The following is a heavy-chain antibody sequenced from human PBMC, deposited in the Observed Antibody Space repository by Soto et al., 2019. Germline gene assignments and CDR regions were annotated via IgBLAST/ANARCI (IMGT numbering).Heavy chain of an antibody. CDR3: AMGGSPYVWFNEY. V-gene: IGHV1-69*01. CDR1: GGIFSSFA. D-gene: IGHD3-16*01. Sequence: QEQLVQSGAEVKKPGSSMKVSCKASGGIFSSFAISWVRQAPGQGLEWMGGIIPVFGTTNYAQKFQDRVTITAGESTNTAYMELSSLRSEDTAMYYCAMGGSPYVWFNEYWGQGTLVTVSS. J-gene: IGHJ4*02. CDR2: IIPVFGTT.